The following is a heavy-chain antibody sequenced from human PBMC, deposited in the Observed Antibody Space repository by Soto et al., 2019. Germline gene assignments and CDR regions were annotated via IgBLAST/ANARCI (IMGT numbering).Heavy chain of an antibody. CDR3: ARVDVVRGVTSGYFDY. CDR2: IYYSGST. D-gene: IGHD3-10*01. Sequence: PSETLSLTCTVSGGSISSYYWSWIRQPPGKGLEWIGYIYYSGSTNYNPSLKSRVTISVDTSKNQFSLKLSSVTAADTAVYYRARVDVVRGVTSGYFDYWGQGTLVTVSS. J-gene: IGHJ4*02. V-gene: IGHV4-59*01. CDR1: GGSISSYY.